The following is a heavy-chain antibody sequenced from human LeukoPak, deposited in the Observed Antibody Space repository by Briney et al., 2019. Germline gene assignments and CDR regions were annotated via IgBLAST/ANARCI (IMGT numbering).Heavy chain of an antibody. D-gene: IGHD3-22*01. V-gene: IGHV3-48*03. CDR1: GFTFSSYE. CDR2: ISSSGSTI. J-gene: IGHJ4*02. Sequence: GGSLRLSCAASGFTFSSYEMNWVRQAPGKGLEWVSYISSSGSTIYYADSVKGRFTISRDNAKNSLYLQMNSLRAEDTAVYYCARDYDSSGYYDPHWGQGTLATVSS. CDR3: ARDYDSSGYYDPH.